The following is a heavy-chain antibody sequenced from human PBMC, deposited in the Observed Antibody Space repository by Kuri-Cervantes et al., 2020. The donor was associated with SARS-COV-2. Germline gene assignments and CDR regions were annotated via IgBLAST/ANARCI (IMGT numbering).Heavy chain of an antibody. D-gene: IGHD2-21*02. CDR1: GFSLSTAW. J-gene: IGHJ4*02. V-gene: IGHV3-15*07. Sequence: GESLKISCEASGFSLSTAWMNWVRQAPGKGLEWVGRIRSKTDGGEIEYAAPAKGRFTISRDDSKNTLYLQMSSLRTDDTAVYFCWQVVVGTAIDYWGQGSLVTVSS. CDR2: IRSKTDGGEI. CDR3: WQVVVGTAIDY.